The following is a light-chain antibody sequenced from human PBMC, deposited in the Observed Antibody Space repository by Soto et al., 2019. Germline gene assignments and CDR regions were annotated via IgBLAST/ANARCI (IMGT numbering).Light chain of an antibody. V-gene: IGKV1-5*03. CDR2: KAS. J-gene: IGKJ4*01. Sequence: DIQMTQSPSTLSASVGDRVTITCRASQSISTWLAWYQQKPGKAPKLLIYKASNLEGGVPSRFSGSGSGTEFLTTIGSRQPNDLALNSGHKYNTYPLTFGGGTTVEIK. CDR3: HKYNTYPLT. CDR1: QSISTW.